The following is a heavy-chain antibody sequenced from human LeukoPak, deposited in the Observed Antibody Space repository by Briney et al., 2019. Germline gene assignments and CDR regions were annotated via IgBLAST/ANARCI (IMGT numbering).Heavy chain of an antibody. CDR1: GFTFSSFA. J-gene: IGHJ3*02. Sequence: QAGGSLRLSCAASGFTFSSFAMHWVRQAPGKGLQWVAVMSNDGRNKDYADSVKGRFTISRDNSKNTLFLQMNSLKPEDTAVYYCAKNLLLEWTSQGGSFDKWGQGTLVSVSP. CDR2: MSNDGRNK. CDR3: AKNLLLEWTSQGGSFDK. V-gene: IGHV3-30-3*02. D-gene: IGHD1-1*01.